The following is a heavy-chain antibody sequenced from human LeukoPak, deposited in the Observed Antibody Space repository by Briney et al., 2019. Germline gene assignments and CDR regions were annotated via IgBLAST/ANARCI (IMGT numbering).Heavy chain of an antibody. CDR2: INPSGGST. Sequence: GASVRVSCKAAGNSVISYFMDRVRQAPGQGLEWMGVINPSGGSTSYAQKFQGRIIMTRDTSTSTVYMELSSLRSEDTAVYYCARGRDITGYSDYWGQGTLVTVSS. J-gene: IGHJ4*02. CDR1: GNSVISYF. D-gene: IGHD3-22*01. V-gene: IGHV1-46*01. CDR3: ARGRDITGYSDY.